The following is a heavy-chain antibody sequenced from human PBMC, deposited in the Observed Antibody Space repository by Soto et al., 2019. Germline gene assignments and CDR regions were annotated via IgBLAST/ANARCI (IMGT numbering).Heavy chain of an antibody. D-gene: IGHD3-3*01. Sequence: GGSLRLSCAASGFTFSSYSMNWVRQAPGKGLEWVSSISSSSSYIYYADSVKGRFTISRDNAKNSLYLQMNSLRAEDTAVYYCASVPPYYDFWSGYPDYWAQGTLVPVSS. V-gene: IGHV3-21*01. CDR3: ASVPPYYDFWSGYPDY. J-gene: IGHJ4*02. CDR1: GFTFSSYS. CDR2: ISSSSSYI.